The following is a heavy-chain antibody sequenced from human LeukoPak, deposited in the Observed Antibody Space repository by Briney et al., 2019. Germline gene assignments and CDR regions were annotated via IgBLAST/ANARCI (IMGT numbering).Heavy chain of an antibody. V-gene: IGHV3-33*01. J-gene: IGHJ4*02. CDR1: GFTFSSDG. D-gene: IGHD6-13*01. Sequence: PGRSLRFSCAASGFTFSSDGMHWVRQAPGKGLEWVAVIWYDGSNKYYADSVKGRFTISRDNSKNTLYLQMNSLRAEDTAVYYCARDIAAAGHLDYWGQGTLVTVSS. CDR3: ARDIAAAGHLDY. CDR2: IWYDGSNK.